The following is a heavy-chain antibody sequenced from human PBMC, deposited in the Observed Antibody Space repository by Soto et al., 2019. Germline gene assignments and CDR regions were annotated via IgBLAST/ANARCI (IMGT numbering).Heavy chain of an antibody. CDR2: ISSGRPDI. CDR1: GFSFDTYN. V-gene: IGHV3-21*01. CDR3: ARDHLGIAAGDFDL. D-gene: IGHD6-19*01. J-gene: IGHJ4*02. Sequence: GGSLRLSCAASGFSFDTYNMNWVRQAPGKGLEWVSSISSGRPDIFYADSVRGRFTISRDDAKKSLFLQMNSLRADDTAVYYCARDHLGIAAGDFDLWGQGALVTVSS.